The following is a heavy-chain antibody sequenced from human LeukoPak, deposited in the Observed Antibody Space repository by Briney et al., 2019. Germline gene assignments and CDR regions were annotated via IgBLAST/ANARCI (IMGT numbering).Heavy chain of an antibody. CDR3: AEGGSGSYYGY. Sequence: GGSLRLSCAASGFTFSSYAMSWVRQAPGKGLEWVSAISGSAGSTYYADSVKGRFTISRDNSKNTLYLQMNSLRAEDTAVYYCAEGGSGSYYGYWGQGTLVTVSS. D-gene: IGHD3-22*01. J-gene: IGHJ4*02. CDR1: GFTFSSYA. CDR2: ISGSAGST. V-gene: IGHV3-23*01.